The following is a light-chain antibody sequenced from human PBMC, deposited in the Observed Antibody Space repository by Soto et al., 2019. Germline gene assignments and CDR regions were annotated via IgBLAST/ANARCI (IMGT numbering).Light chain of an antibody. CDR1: SSNIGAGYD. J-gene: IGLJ2*01. Sequence: QSVLTQPHSVSGAPGQRVTISCTGSSSNIGAGYDVHWYQQRPGTAPKLLIYGNSNRPSGVPDRFSGSKSGTSASLAITGLQAEDEADYYCQSYDSSLSRVFGGGTKLTVL. CDR3: QSYDSSLSRV. CDR2: GNS. V-gene: IGLV1-40*01.